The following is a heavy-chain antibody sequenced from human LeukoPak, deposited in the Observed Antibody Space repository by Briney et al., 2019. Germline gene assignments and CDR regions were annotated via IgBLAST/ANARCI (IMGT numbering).Heavy chain of an antibody. CDR1: GYTFTSYG. CDR2: IIPILGIA. D-gene: IGHD3-22*01. Sequence: GASVKVSCKASGYTFTSYGISWVRQAPGQGLEWMGRIIPILGIANYAQKFQGRVTITADKSTSTAYMELSSLRSEDTAVYYCARDAGPNTYYYDSSGYPDYWGQGTLVTVSS. V-gene: IGHV1-69*04. CDR3: ARDAGPNTYYYDSSGYPDY. J-gene: IGHJ4*02.